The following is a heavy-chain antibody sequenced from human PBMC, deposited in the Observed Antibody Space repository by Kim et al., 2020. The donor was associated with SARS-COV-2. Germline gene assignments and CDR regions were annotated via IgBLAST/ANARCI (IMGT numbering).Heavy chain of an antibody. J-gene: IGHJ4*02. V-gene: IGHV1-69*13. CDR1: GGTFSSYA. CDR3: ARALKDYYDSSGYPQPFDY. CDR2: IIPIFGTA. D-gene: IGHD3-22*01. Sequence: SVKVSCKASGGTFSSYAISWVRQAPGQGLEWMGGIIPIFGTANYAQKFQGRVTITADESTSTAYMELSSLRSEDTAVYYCARALKDYYDSSGYPQPFDYWGQGTLVTVSS.